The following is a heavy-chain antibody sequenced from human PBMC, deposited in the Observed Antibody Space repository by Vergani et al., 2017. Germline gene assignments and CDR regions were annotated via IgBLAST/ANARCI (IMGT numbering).Heavy chain of an antibody. CDR2: ISYDGSNK. V-gene: IGHV3-30*04. CDR3: ARDMTGTTGY. CDR1: GFTFSSYA. Sequence: QVQLVESGGGVVQPGRSLRLSCAASGFTFSSYAMHWVRQAPGKGLEWVAVISYDGSNKYYADSVKGRFTISRDNSKNPLYLQMNSLRAEDTAVYYCARDMTGTTGYWGQGTLVTVSS. J-gene: IGHJ4*02. D-gene: IGHD1-7*01.